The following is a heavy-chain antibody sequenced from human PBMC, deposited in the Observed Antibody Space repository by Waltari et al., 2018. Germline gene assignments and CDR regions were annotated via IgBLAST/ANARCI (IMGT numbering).Heavy chain of an antibody. CDR1: GMTFTTYS. CDR3: AGIRRGFWFFDL. V-gene: IGHV3-48*04. Sequence: EVQLVESGGGLVQPGGSLRLSCAASGMTFTTYSMNWVRQAPGKGRECISYVSGDSGYIYYADSVRGRFTISRDNAQNSMYLQMNNLRADDTAVYYCAGIRRGFWFFDLWGRGTLVTVSS. CDR2: VSGDSGYI. J-gene: IGHJ2*01. D-gene: IGHD3-10*01.